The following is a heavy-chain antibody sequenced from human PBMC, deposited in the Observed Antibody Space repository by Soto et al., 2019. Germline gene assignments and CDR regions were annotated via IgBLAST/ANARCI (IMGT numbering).Heavy chain of an antibody. CDR2: IYYSGST. V-gene: IGHV4-39*01. Sequence: PSETLSLTCTVSGGSISSSSYYWGWIRQPPGKGLEWIGSIYYSGSTYYNPSLKSRVTISVDTSKNQFSLKLSSVTAADTAVYYCARIAVPGTTLDYWGQGTLVTVSS. CDR1: GGSISSSSYY. D-gene: IGHD6-19*01. CDR3: ARIAVPGTTLDY. J-gene: IGHJ4*02.